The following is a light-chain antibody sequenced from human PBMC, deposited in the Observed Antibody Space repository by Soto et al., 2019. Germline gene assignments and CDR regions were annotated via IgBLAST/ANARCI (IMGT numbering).Light chain of an antibody. V-gene: IGLV2-14*03. J-gene: IGLJ1*01. CDR2: DVT. CDR3: SSYTTSNTRQIV. Sequence: QYVLTHPASLSVSSGQSLTISCTGSLRDVGGYNYVSWYQHHPGKAPKLIIYDVTNRSSGVSNPFSGSKSGNTASLTISGLQPEDEADYYCSSYTTSNTRQIVFGTGT. CDR1: LRDVGGYNY.